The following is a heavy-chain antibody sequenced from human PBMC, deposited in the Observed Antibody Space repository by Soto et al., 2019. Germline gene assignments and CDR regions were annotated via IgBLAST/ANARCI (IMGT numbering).Heavy chain of an antibody. CDR1: GFTFSSYD. Sequence: TGGSLRLSCAASGFTFSSYDMHWVRQATGKGLEWVSAIGTAGDTYYPGSVKGRFTISRENAKNSLYLQMNSLRAGDTAVYYCARASPGYCSGGSCYSHYGMDVWGQGTTVTVSS. J-gene: IGHJ6*02. CDR3: ARASPGYCSGGSCYSHYGMDV. V-gene: IGHV3-13*01. D-gene: IGHD2-15*01. CDR2: IGTAGDT.